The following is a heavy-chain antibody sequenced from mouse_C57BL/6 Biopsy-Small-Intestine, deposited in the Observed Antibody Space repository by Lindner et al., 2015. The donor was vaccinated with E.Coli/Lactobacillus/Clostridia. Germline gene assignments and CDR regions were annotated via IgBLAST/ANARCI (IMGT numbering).Heavy chain of an antibody. J-gene: IGHJ3*01. CDR1: GYTFTSYW. Sequence: VQLQESGTVLARPGASVKMSCKTSGYTFTSYWMHWVKQRPGQGLEWIGAIYPGNSVTSYNQKFKGKANLTAVTSASTAYMELSSLTNEDSAVYYCTREDNSGYRFAYWGQGTLVTVSA. CDR2: IYPGNSVT. D-gene: IGHD3-2*02. V-gene: IGHV1-5*01. CDR3: TREDNSGYRFAY.